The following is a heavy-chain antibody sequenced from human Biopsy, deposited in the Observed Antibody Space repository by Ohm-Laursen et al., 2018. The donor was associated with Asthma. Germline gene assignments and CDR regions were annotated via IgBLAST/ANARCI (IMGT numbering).Heavy chain of an antibody. CDR1: GFSFSHHS. J-gene: IGHJ4*02. CDR3: ATDSSGWF. V-gene: IGHV3-21*01. D-gene: IGHD6-19*01. CDR2: ISGNSQYI. Sequence: SLRLSCAASGFSFSHHSMNWVRQAPGKGLEWVSCISGNSQYIYFADSVKGRFTISRDNAKNSLYLHMNDLSADDSGAYYCATDSSGWFWGPGTVVAVSS.